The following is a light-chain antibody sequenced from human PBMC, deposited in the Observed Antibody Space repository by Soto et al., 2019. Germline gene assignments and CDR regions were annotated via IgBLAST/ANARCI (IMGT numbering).Light chain of an antibody. V-gene: IGKV3-11*01. J-gene: IGKJ3*01. CDR1: QGVSSY. CDR2: DAS. Sequence: EIVLTQSPATLSSSPGERATLSCRASQGVSSYLAWYQQKPGQAPRLLIYDASNRATGIPARFIGSGSGTDFTLTISSLEPDDFSVNYCHQRCNWPPFTFGPGTKVDIK. CDR3: HQRCNWPPFT.